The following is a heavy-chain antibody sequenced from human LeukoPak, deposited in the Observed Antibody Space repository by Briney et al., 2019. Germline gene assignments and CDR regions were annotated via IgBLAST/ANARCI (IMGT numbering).Heavy chain of an antibody. V-gene: IGHV3-7*03. Sequence: GGSLRLSCEGSAFIFNGRWMNWVRQTPGKGLEWVASIKEDGSERQYVDSVKGRFSISRDNTKGSLFLQLNSLRAEDTAVYYCARDLGYCTNGVCHMRFDYWGQGTLVAVSS. CDR2: IKEDGSER. D-gene: IGHD2-8*01. J-gene: IGHJ4*02. CDR3: ARDLGYCTNGVCHMRFDY. CDR1: AFIFNGRW.